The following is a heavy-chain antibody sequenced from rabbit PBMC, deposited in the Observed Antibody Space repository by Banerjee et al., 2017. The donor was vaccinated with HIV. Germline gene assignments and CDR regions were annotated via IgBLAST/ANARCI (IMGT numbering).Heavy chain of an antibody. J-gene: IGHJ4*01. CDR1: GFTLSSYW. CDR3: ARDASGSDYYTFSL. Sequence: QEQLEESGGDLVKPEGSLKLSCTASGFTLSSYWMCWVRQAPGKGLEWIACIGTGNSNTYYASWAKGRFTISKTSSTTVTLQMTSLTAADTATYFCARDASGSDYYTFSLWGPGTLVTVS. CDR2: IGTGNSNT. V-gene: IGHV1S45*01. D-gene: IGHD1-1*01.